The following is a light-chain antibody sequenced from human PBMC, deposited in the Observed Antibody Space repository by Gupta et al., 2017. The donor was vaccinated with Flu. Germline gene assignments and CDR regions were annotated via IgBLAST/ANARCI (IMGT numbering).Light chain of an antibody. Sequence: TLSLSPGVRATLSCRASQSVSGTFLAWYQQKPGQAPRLLIYGASSRATGIPDRFSGTGSGADFTLTISRLEPEDFGVYYCQQYGSPPPLTFGGGTKVEIK. CDR3: QQYGSPPPLT. CDR2: GAS. CDR1: QSVSGTF. V-gene: IGKV3-20*01. J-gene: IGKJ4*01.